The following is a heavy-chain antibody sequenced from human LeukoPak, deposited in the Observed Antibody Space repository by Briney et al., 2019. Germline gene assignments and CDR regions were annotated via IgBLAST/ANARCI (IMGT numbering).Heavy chain of an antibody. V-gene: IGHV1-18*04. J-gene: IGHJ6*03. CDR3: ARDSWRVAATQTTYYYYYYMDV. CDR2: ISAYNGNT. CDR1: VYTCAGYC. Sequence: ASVTVSCKASVYTCAGYCFHWVRQAPGQGLEWMGWISAYNGNTNYAQKLQGRVTMTTDTSTSTAYMELRSLRSDDTAVYYCARDSWRVAATQTTYYYYYYMDVWGKGTTVTVSS. D-gene: IGHD2-15*01.